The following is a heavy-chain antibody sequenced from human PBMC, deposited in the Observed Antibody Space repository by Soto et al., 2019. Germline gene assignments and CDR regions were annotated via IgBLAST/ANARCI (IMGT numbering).Heavy chain of an antibody. Sequence: GGSLRLSCAASGFTFSSYAMSWVRQAPGKGLEWVSAISGSGGSTYYADSVKGRFTISRDNSKNTLYLQMNSLRAEDTAVYYCAKDSASTMVRGVSDYWGQGTLVTVSS. CDR2: ISGSGGST. V-gene: IGHV3-23*01. CDR1: GFTFSSYA. CDR3: AKDSASTMVRGVSDY. J-gene: IGHJ4*02. D-gene: IGHD3-10*01.